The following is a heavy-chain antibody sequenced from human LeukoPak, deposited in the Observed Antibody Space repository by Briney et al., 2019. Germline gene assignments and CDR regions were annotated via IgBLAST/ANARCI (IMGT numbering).Heavy chain of an antibody. CDR3: ARDRDYDILTGPIPADY. CDR2: ISSSSSYI. Sequence: GGSLRLSCAASGFTFSSYSMNWVRQAPGEGLEWVSSISSSSSYIYYADSVKGRFTISRDNAKNSLYLQMNSLRAEDTAVYYCARDRDYDILTGPIPADYWGQGTLVTVSS. V-gene: IGHV3-21*01. J-gene: IGHJ4*02. CDR1: GFTFSSYS. D-gene: IGHD3-9*01.